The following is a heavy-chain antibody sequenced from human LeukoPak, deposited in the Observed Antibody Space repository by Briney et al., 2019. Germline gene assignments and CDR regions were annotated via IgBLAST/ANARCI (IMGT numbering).Heavy chain of an antibody. CDR1: GGSFSGYY. V-gene: IGHV4-34*01. Sequence: SETLSLTCAVYGGSFSGYYWSWIRQPPGKGLEWIGEINHSGSTNYNPSLKGRVTISVDTSKNQFSLKLSSVTAADTAVYYCARIHAGGGNIGWPHFDYWGQGTLVTVSS. J-gene: IGHJ4*02. CDR3: ARIHAGGGNIGWPHFDY. CDR2: INHSGST. D-gene: IGHD3-16*02.